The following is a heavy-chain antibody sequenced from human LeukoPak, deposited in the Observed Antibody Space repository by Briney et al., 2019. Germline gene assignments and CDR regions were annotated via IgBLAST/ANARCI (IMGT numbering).Heavy chain of an antibody. J-gene: IGHJ3*02. CDR2: ISSSGSTI. CDR1: GFTFSDYY. CDR3: ARDRTQIRRDGYISSDAFDI. V-gene: IGHV3-11*04. Sequence: GGSLRLSCAASGFTFSDYYMSWIRQAPGKGLEWVSYISSSGSTIYYADSVKGRFTISRDNAKNSLYLQMNSLRAEDTAVYYCARDRTQIRRDGYISSDAFDIWGQGTMVTVSS. D-gene: IGHD5-12*01.